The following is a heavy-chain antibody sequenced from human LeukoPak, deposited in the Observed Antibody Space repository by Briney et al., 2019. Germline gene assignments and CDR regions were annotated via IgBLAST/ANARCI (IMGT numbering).Heavy chain of an antibody. Sequence: GGSLRLSCAASGFTFSSYAMSWVRQAPGKGLEWVSAISGSGGNTYYAASVKGRFTISRDNSKNTLYLQMNSLRAEDTAVYYCAKAFLIRGRVQLWPFDYWGQGTPVTVSS. CDR1: GFTFSSYA. CDR3: AKAFLIRGRVQLWPFDY. J-gene: IGHJ4*02. CDR2: ISGSGGNT. D-gene: IGHD5-18*01. V-gene: IGHV3-23*01.